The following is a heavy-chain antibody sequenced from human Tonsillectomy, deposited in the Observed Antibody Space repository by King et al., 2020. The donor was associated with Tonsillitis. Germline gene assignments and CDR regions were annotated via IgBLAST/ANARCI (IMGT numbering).Heavy chain of an antibody. CDR1: GYTFTSYG. V-gene: IGHV1-18*01. Sequence: VQLVQSGAEVKKPGASVKVSCKASGYTFTSYGISWVRQAPGQWLEWMGWISAYNGNTTYAQKLQGRVTRSTDTSTSTAYMELRSLRSDDTAVYYCARDLPNRKYDSWSGYLKWSFDLWGRGTLVTVAS. CDR2: ISAYNGNT. J-gene: IGHJ2*01. D-gene: IGHD3-3*01. CDR3: ARDLPNRKYDSWSGYLKWSFDL.